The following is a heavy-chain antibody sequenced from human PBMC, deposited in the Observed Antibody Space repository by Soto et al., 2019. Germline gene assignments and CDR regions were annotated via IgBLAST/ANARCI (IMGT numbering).Heavy chain of an antibody. CDR2: IYYSGST. Sequence: SETLSLTCTVSGGSISSYYWSWIRQPPGKGLEWIGYIYYSGSTNYNPSLKSRVTISVDTSKNQFSLKLSSVTAADTAVYYCARLAGDFWSGYYSVSVVYYYMDVWGKGTTVTVAS. D-gene: IGHD3-3*01. J-gene: IGHJ6*03. V-gene: IGHV4-59*08. CDR3: ARLAGDFWSGYYSVSVVYYYMDV. CDR1: GGSISSYY.